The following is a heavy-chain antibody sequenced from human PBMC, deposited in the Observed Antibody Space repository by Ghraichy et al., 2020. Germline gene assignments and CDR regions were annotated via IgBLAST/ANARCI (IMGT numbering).Heavy chain of an antibody. Sequence: SETLSLTCTVSGGSISSYYWSWIRQPPGKGLEWIGYIYYSGSTNYNPSLKSRVTISVDTSKNQFSLKLSSVTAADTAVYYCAREGASGYEDYWGQGTLVTVSS. CDR2: IYYSGST. CDR3: AREGASGYEDY. J-gene: IGHJ4*02. V-gene: IGHV4-59*01. D-gene: IGHD3-22*01. CDR1: GGSISSYY.